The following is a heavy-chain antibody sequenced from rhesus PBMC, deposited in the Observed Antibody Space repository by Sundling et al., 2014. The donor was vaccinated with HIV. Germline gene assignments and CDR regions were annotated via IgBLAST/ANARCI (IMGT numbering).Heavy chain of an antibody. J-gene: IGHJ4*01. D-gene: IGHD2-27*01. CDR2: ISFDGSKT. Sequence: EVQLVESGGGLAQRGGSLRLSCVASGFTFSNYDMHWVRQAPGKGLEWVTVISFDGSKTSYADSVKDRFTISRDNSKNILYLQMNNLILEDTAVYYCATLVVFTPIGFADFDFWGQGVLVTVSS. CDR1: GFTFSNYD. CDR3: ATLVVFTPIGFADFDF. V-gene: IGHV3-54*02.